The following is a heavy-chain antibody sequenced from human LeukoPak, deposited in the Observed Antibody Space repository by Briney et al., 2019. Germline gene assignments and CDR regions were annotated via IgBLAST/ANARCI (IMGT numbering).Heavy chain of an antibody. J-gene: IGHJ2*01. CDR3: ASTEGVTTDPDWYFDL. D-gene: IGHD4-11*01. Sequence: SETLSLTCTVSGGSISSYYWSWIRQPPGKGLEWIGYIYYSGSTNYNPSLKSRVTISVDTSKNQFSLKLSSVTAADTAVYYCASTEGVTTDPDWYFDLWGRGTLVTVSS. CDR2: IYYSGST. V-gene: IGHV4-59*01. CDR1: GGSISSYY.